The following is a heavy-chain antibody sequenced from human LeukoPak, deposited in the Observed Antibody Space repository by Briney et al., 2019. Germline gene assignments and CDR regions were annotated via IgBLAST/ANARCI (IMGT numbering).Heavy chain of an antibody. D-gene: IGHD3-22*01. V-gene: IGHV3-23*01. CDR2: ISGSGGRT. J-gene: IGHJ5*02. CDR1: GFTFSTYA. CDR3: AKGPYYYDSSGYSRRWFDP. Sequence: GGSLRLSCAASGFTFSTYAMTWVRQAPGKGLEWVSAISGSGGRTYYADSVKGRFTISRDNSKNTLYLQMNSLRAEDTAVYYCAKGPYYYDSSGYSRRWFDPWGQGTLVTVSS.